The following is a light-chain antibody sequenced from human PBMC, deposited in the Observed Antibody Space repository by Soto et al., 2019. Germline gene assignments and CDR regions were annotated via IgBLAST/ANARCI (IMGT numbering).Light chain of an antibody. V-gene: IGLV1-47*01. CDR1: SSNIGSNY. Sequence: QSVLTQPPSASGTPGQRVTISCSGSSSNIGSNYVYWYQQLPGTAPKLLIYRNNQRPSGVPGLFSGSNSGTSASLAISGLRSEDEADYYCAAWDDSLGGYVFGTGTKLTVL. J-gene: IGLJ1*01. CDR2: RNN. CDR3: AAWDDSLGGYV.